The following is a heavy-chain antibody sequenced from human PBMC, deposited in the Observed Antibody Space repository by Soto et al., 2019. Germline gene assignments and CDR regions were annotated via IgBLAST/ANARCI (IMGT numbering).Heavy chain of an antibody. CDR3: ARGYYYGSGSTDY. Sequence: QVQLVQSGAEVKKPGSSVKVSCKASGGTFRSYAISWVRQAPGQGVEWMGGIIPTFGTANYAQKFHGRVTITADESTSKAHMELSSLSAEDTAVYYFARGYYYGSGSTDYWGQGNLVTVSS. V-gene: IGHV1-69*12. D-gene: IGHD3-10*01. CDR2: IIPTFGTA. CDR1: GGTFRSYA. J-gene: IGHJ4*02.